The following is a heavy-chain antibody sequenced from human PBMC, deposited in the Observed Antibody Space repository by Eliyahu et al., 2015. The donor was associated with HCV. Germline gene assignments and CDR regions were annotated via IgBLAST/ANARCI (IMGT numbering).Heavy chain of an antibody. CDR1: GFTFDDYA. J-gene: IGHJ3*02. V-gene: IGHV3-9*01. CDR2: ISWNSGSI. D-gene: IGHD1-26*01. CDR3: AKDMYSGSYWNAFDI. Sequence: EVQLVESGGGLVQPGRSLRLSCAASGFTFDDYAMHWVRQAPGKGLEWVSGISWNSGSIGYADSVKGRFTISRDNAKNSLYLQMNSLRAEDTALYYCAKDMYSGSYWNAFDIWGQGTMVTVSS.